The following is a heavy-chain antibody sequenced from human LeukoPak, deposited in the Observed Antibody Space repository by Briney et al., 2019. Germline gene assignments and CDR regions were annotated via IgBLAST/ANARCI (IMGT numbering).Heavy chain of an antibody. CDR3: ARAGRYYYGSGSYCDFDY. J-gene: IGHJ4*02. Sequence: SETLSLTCAVYGGSFSGYYWSWIRQPPGKGRGGMGEINHSGSTNYNPSLKSRVTISVDTSKNQFSLTLSSVTAADTAVYYCARAGRYYYGSGSYCDFDYWGQGTLVTVSS. CDR1: GGSFSGYY. V-gene: IGHV4-34*01. CDR2: INHSGST. D-gene: IGHD3-10*01.